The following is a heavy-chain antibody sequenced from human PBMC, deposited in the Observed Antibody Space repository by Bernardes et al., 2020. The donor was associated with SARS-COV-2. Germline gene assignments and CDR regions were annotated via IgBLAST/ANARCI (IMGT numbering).Heavy chain of an antibody. D-gene: IGHD3-3*01. CDR2: INPNSGGT. V-gene: IGHV1-2*02. CDR3: ARDRSITIFGAVIISEFDY. J-gene: IGHJ4*02. Sequence: ASVKVSCKASGYTFTGYYMHWVRQAPGQGLEWMGWINPNSGGTNYAQKFQGRVTMTRDTSISTAYMELSRLRSDDTAVYYCARDRSITIFGAVIISEFDYWGQGTLVTVSS. CDR1: GYTFTGYY.